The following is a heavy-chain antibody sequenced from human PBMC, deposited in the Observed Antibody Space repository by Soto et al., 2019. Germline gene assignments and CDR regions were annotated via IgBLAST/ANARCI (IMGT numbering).Heavy chain of an antibody. CDR2: IYYSGST. CDR1: GGSISSGGYY. J-gene: IGHJ5*02. V-gene: IGHV4-31*03. Sequence: SETLSLTCTVSGGSISSGGYYWIWIRQHPGKGLEWIGYIYYSGSTYYNPSLKSRVTISVDTSKNQFSLKLSSVTAADTAVYYCARDLASSWFDPWGQGTLVTVSS. CDR3: ARDLASSWFDP.